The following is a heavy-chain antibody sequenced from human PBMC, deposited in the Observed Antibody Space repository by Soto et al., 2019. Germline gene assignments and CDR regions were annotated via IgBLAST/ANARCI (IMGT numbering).Heavy chain of an antibody. CDR1: GFTFSSYA. CDR3: AKLKVPNYYGSGSYYYYFDY. J-gene: IGHJ4*02. CDR2: ISGSGGST. V-gene: IGHV3-23*01. Sequence: GVSLRLSCAASGFTFSSYAMSWVRQAPGKGLEWVSAISGSGGSTYYADSVKGRFTISRDNSKNTLYLQMNSLRAEDTAVYYCAKLKVPNYYGSGSYYYYFDYWGQGTLVTVSS. D-gene: IGHD3-10*01.